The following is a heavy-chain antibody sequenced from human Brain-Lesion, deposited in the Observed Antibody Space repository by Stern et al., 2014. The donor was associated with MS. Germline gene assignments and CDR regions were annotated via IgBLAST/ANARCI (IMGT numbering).Heavy chain of an antibody. V-gene: IGHV4-61*02. D-gene: IGHD2-2*01. CDR2: IFNSGST. CDR3: ARGRVVPGFQYYATDV. J-gene: IGHJ6*02. Sequence: QVQLQESGPGLVKPSQTLSLSCTVSGGSISSGGYYWSWIRQPAGKGLEWIGRIFNSGSTSYNPSPKSRVTKSKDQAKNQFPLRLNSMTAADTAVYYCARGRVVPGFQYYATDVWGQGTTVIVSS. CDR1: GGSISSGGYY.